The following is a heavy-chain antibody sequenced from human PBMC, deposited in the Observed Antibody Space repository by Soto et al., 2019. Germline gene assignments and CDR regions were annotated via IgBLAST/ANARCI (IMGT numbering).Heavy chain of an antibody. D-gene: IGHD3-3*01. CDR2: ISSSGSTI. J-gene: IGHJ6*02. V-gene: IGHV3-11*01. CDR1: GFSFNDYY. CDR3: ARDKKGDITIFGVVIRAHYYGMDV. Sequence: PGGSLRLSCAASGFSFNDYYMSWIRQAPGKGLEWVSYISSSGSTIYYADSVKGRFTISRDNAKNSLYLQMNSLRAEDTAVYYCARDKKGDITIFGVVIRAHYYGMDVWGQGTTVTVSS.